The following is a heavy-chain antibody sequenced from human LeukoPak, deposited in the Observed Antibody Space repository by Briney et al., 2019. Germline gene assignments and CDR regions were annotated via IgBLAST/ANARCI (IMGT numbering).Heavy chain of an antibody. Sequence: SETLSLTCTVSGGSISSSSYYWGWIRQPPGKGLEWIGSFYYSGSTYYNPSLKSRVTISVDTSKNQFSLKLSSVTAADTAVYYCARDLSPSPGHDFWSGYFGGYFDYWGQGTLVTVSS. CDR2: FYYSGST. V-gene: IGHV4-39*07. J-gene: IGHJ4*02. D-gene: IGHD3-3*01. CDR3: ARDLSPSPGHDFWSGYFGGYFDY. CDR1: GGSISSSSYY.